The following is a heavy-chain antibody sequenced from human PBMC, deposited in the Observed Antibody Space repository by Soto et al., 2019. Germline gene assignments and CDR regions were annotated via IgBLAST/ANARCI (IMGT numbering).Heavy chain of an antibody. V-gene: IGHV1-69*13. CDR2: IIPIFGTA. Sequence: SVKVSCKASGGTFSSYAISWVRQAPGQGLEWMGGIIPIFGTANYAQKFQGRVTITADESTSTAYMELSSLRSEDTAVYYCARDDGPRRIIVLLPAADDYYCGMDVWGQGTTVTVSS. CDR3: ARDDGPRRIIVLLPAADDYYCGMDV. CDR1: GGTFSSYA. J-gene: IGHJ6*02. D-gene: IGHD2-2*01.